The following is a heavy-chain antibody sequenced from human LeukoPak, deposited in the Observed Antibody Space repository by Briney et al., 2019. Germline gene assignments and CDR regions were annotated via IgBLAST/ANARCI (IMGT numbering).Heavy chain of an antibody. V-gene: IGHV3-7*01. Sequence: GGSLRLSCSASGFTFTSYWMSWVRQAPGKGLEWVANIKQDGSEKYYVDSVKGRFTISRDNAKNSLYLQLNRLRVEDTAVYYCARETGVLLWLGAGQAAEEAFDIWGQGTMVTVSS. CDR1: GFTFTSYW. CDR3: ARETGVLLWLGAGQAAEEAFDI. J-gene: IGHJ3*02. CDR2: IKQDGSEK. D-gene: IGHD3-10*01.